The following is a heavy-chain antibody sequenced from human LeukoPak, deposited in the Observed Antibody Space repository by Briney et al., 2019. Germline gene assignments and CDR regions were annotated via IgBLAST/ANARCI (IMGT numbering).Heavy chain of an antibody. J-gene: IGHJ4*02. CDR1: GFTFSSYW. CDR2: IKQDGSEK. Sequence: PRGSLRLSCAASGFTFSSYWMSWVRQAPGKGLEWVANIKQDGSEKCYVDSVKGRFTISRDNAKNSLYLQMNNVRAEDTAVYYCARYSYKHDCWGQGTLVTVSS. V-gene: IGHV3-7*01. D-gene: IGHD2-15*01. CDR3: ARYSYKHDC.